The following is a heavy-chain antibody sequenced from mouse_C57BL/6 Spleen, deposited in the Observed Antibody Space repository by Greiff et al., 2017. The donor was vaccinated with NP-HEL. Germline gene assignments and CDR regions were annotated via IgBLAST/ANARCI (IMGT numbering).Heavy chain of an antibody. CDR2: IDPNSGGT. CDR3: ARSRVTTVVDAMDY. D-gene: IGHD1-1*01. V-gene: IGHV1-72*01. Sequence: QVQLQQPGAELVKPGASVTLSCKASGYTFTSYWMHWVKQRPGRGLEWIGRIDPNSGGTKYNEKFKSKATLTVDKPSSTAYMQLSSLTSEDSAVYYCARSRVTTVVDAMDYWGQGTSVTVSS. CDR1: GYTFTSYW. J-gene: IGHJ4*01.